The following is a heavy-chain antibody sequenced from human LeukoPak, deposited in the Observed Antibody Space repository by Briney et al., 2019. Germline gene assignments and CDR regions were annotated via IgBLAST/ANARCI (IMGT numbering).Heavy chain of an antibody. J-gene: IGHJ4*02. Sequence: PGGSLRLSCAASGFTFSSYWMSWVRQAPGKGLEWVANIKQDGSEKYYVDSVKGRFTISRDNAKNSLYLQMNSLRAEDTAVYYCARWDYYDSSGYYYADFYYFDYWGQGTLVTVSS. CDR1: GFTFSSYW. CDR3: ARWDYYDSSGYYYADFYYFDY. V-gene: IGHV3-7*01. CDR2: IKQDGSEK. D-gene: IGHD3-22*01.